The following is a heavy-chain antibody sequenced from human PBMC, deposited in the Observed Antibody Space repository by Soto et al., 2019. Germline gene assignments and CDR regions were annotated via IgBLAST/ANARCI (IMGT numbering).Heavy chain of an antibody. CDR3: ARGAKYFDS. CDR1: GFTCTTYT. J-gene: IGHJ4*02. D-gene: IGHD6-6*01. Sequence: PVGSLRLSCAASGFTCTTYTMNWVRQAPGQGLEWVSSFFGDSSSIYYADSVKGRFTLSRDNAENSLYLQMSSLKAEDTAVYYGARGAKYFDSWGQGVLVTVSS. CDR2: FFGDSSSI. V-gene: IGHV3-21*01.